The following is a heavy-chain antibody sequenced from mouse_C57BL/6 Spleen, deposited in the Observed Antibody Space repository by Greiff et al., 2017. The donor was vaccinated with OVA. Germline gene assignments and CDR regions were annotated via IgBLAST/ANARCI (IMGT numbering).Heavy chain of an antibody. D-gene: IGHD1-1*01. CDR2: ISSGSSTI. V-gene: IGHV5-17*01. CDR1: GFTFSDYG. Sequence: EVKVVESGGGLVKPGGSLKLSCAASGFTFSDYGMHWVRQAPEKGLEWVAYISSGSSTIYYADTVKGRFTISRDNAKNTLFLQMTSLRSEDTAMYYCARGHGSSSGYFDYWGQGTTLTVSS. J-gene: IGHJ2*01. CDR3: ARGHGSSSGYFDY.